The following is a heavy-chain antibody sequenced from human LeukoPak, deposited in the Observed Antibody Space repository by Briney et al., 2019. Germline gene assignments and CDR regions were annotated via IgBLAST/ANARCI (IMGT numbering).Heavy chain of an antibody. CDR3: ARAWGAFDI. V-gene: IGHV3-7*01. CDR2: IIQYGTEK. CDR1: GFTFSNYA. J-gene: IGHJ3*02. Sequence: PGRSLRLSCAASGFTFSNYAMHWVRQAPGKGLEWVANIIQYGTEKFYVDSVKGRFTISRDNAKKSLYLQMNSLRAEDTAVYYCARAWGAFDIWGQGTMVTVSS. D-gene: IGHD7-27*01.